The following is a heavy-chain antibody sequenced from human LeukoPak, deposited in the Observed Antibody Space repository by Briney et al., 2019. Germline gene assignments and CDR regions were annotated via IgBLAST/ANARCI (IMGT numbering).Heavy chain of an antibody. CDR2: IYHSGST. V-gene: IGHV4-38-2*02. Sequence: SETLSLTCTVSGYSISSGYYWGWIRQPPGKGLEWIGSIYHSGSTYYNPSLKSRVTISVDTSKNQFSLKLSSVTAADTAVYYCARVWEPVGIAAVGRVVTTNYYYYYMDVWGKGTTVTVSS. CDR3: ARVWEPVGIAAVGRVVTTNYYYYYMDV. D-gene: IGHD6-13*01. CDR1: GYSISSGYY. J-gene: IGHJ6*03.